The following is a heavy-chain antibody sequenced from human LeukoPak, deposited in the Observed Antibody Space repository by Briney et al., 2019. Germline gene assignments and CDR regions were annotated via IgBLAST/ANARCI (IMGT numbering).Heavy chain of an antibody. J-gene: IGHJ4*02. D-gene: IGHD3-10*01. Sequence: GESLKISCKGSGYSFTNTWIGWVRLMPGKGLEWMGTIYPLDSDTRYSPSFQGQVTISADKSITTAYLQWSSLRASDTAMYYCATVNGSHWFFGYWGQGTLVTVSS. V-gene: IGHV5-51*01. CDR1: GYSFTNTW. CDR3: ATVNGSHWFFGY. CDR2: IYPLDSDT.